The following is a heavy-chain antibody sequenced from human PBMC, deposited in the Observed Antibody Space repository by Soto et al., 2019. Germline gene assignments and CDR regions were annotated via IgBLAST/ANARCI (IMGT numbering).Heavy chain of an antibody. CDR3: AKDKKYDILSALDALDI. D-gene: IGHD3-9*01. Sequence: EVQVLESGGGLVQPGGSLRLSCGASGFTISNFAMTWVRQAPGKGLEWVSAISGGGGGTYYADSVKGRFTISRDISQNRIYLQMNSLRAEDTAVYYCAKDKKYDILSALDALDIWGQGTRVIVSS. CDR1: GFTISNFA. J-gene: IGHJ3*02. V-gene: IGHV3-23*01. CDR2: ISGGGGGT.